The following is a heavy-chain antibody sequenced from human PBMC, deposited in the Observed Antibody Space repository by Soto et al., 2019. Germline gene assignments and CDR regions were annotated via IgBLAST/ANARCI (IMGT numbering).Heavy chain of an antibody. V-gene: IGHV5-51*01. D-gene: IGHD3-22*01. CDR1: GYSFTSYW. CDR2: IYPGDSDT. CDR3: ARLDYYDSSGYYYSAHFDY. J-gene: IGHJ4*02. Sequence: PGESLKISCKGSGYSFTSYWIGWVRQMPGKGLEWMGIIYPGDSDTRYSPSFQGQVTISADKSISTAYLQWSSLKASDTAMYYCARLDYYDSSGYYYSAHFDYWGQGTLVTVSS.